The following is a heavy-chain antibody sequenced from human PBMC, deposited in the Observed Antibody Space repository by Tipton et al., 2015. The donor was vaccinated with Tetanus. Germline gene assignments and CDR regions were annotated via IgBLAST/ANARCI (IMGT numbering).Heavy chain of an antibody. CDR1: GYSFNIYW. CDR3: ARRLGPYTGDQVWHFDL. J-gene: IGHJ2*01. V-gene: IGHV5-51*01. D-gene: IGHD7-27*01. Sequence: QLVQSGAEVKKPGESLKISCQGSGYSFNIYWIAWVRQMPGKGLEWMGIMYPGGSATTYSPSFQGQVTFSADRSISTAYLQWNSLKASDTATYYCARRLGPYTGDQVWHFDLWGRGTLVTVSS. CDR2: MYPGGSAT.